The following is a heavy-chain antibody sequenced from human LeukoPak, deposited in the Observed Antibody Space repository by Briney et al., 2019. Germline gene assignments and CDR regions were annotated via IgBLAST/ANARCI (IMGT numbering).Heavy chain of an antibody. J-gene: IGHJ4*02. D-gene: IGHD3-10*01. CDR3: ARVVWVTMVRGVIIDSYFDY. CDR1: GGTFSSYA. CDR2: IIPIFGTA. V-gene: IGHV1-69*13. Sequence: ASVKVSCKASGGTFSSYAISWVRQAPGQGLEWMGGIIPIFGTANYAQKFQGRVTITADESTSTAYMELSSLRSEDTAVYYCARVVWVTMVRGVIIDSYFDYWGQGTLVTVSS.